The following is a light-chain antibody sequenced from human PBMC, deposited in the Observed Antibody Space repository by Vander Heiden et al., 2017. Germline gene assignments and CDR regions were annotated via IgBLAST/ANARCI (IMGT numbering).Light chain of an antibody. CDR3: AAWDDSLTVV. CDR1: SSNIGPNY. CDR2: RNN. Sequence: QSVLTQPPSESGTPGQRVTISCSGSSSNIGPNYVYWYQQLPGTAPKLLIYRNNQRPSGVPDRFSGSKSGTSASLTISGLRSEDEGDYYCAAWDDSLTVVLGGGTKLTVL. J-gene: IGLJ2*01. V-gene: IGLV1-47*01.